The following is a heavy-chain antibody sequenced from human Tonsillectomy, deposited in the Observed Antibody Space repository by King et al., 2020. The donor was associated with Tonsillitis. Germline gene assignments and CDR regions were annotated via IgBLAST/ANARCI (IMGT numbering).Heavy chain of an antibody. D-gene: IGHD3-22*01. V-gene: IGHV4-39*01. CDR1: GGSISSSSYY. J-gene: IGHJ4*02. CDR3: AGHVPSGDWYDSSGYYYLDY. CDR2: IYYSGST. Sequence: QLQESGPGLVKPSETLSLTCTVSGGSISSSSYYWGWIRQPPGKGLEWIGSIYYSGSTYYNPSLKSRVTISVDTSKNQFSLKLSSVTAADTAVYYCAGHVPSGDWYDSSGYYYLDYWGQGTLVTVSS.